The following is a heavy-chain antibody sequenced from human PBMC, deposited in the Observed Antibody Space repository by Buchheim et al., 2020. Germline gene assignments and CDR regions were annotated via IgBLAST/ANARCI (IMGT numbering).Heavy chain of an antibody. CDR1: GFTFRNYW. CDR2: INEDGTEK. CDR3: AKHSIP. Sequence: EVYLVESGGGLVQPGGSLRLSCAASGFTFRNYWMNWVRQAPGKGLEWVANINEDGTEKYYVDSVKGRFTISRENAMSSVYPQMSSLRVEDTAVYYCAKHSIPWGQGT. D-gene: IGHD2/OR15-2a*01. J-gene: IGHJ5*02. V-gene: IGHV3-7*03.